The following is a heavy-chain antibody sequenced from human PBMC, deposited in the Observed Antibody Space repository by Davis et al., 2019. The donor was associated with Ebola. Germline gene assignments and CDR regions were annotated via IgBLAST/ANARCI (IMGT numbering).Heavy chain of an antibody. J-gene: IGHJ4*02. CDR2: IYYSGST. CDR3: ARGYLKYYYDSSGLNY. Sequence: GSLRLSCTVSGGSVSSGSYYWNWIRQPPGKGLEWIGYIYYSGSTNYNPSLKSRVTISVDTSKNQFSLKLSSVTAADTAVYYCARGYLKYYYDSSGLNYWGQGTLVTVSS. D-gene: IGHD3-22*01. CDR1: GGSVSSGSYY. V-gene: IGHV4-61*01.